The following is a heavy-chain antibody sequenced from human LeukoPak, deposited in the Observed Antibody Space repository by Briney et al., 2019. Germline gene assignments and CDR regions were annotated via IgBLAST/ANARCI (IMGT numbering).Heavy chain of an antibody. D-gene: IGHD3-3*01. Sequence: ASVKVSCKVSGYSLTDLNVQWVRQAPGKGLECMGGFDPEQAKTVYAEKFQGRVTMTEDPPTDTAYMELSSLRSEDTAVYFCATRSGDFWSGYENWGQGTLVTVSS. V-gene: IGHV1-24*01. CDR3: ATRSGDFWSGYEN. CDR2: FDPEQAKT. CDR1: GYSLTDLN. J-gene: IGHJ4*02.